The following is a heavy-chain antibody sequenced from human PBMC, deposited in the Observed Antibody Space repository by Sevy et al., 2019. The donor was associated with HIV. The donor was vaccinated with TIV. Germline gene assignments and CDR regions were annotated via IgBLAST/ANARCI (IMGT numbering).Heavy chain of an antibody. CDR1: GFSFGDSP. CDR3: ATSKRITIIEELRGDFDY. D-gene: IGHD3-3*01. Sequence: GGSLRLSCTASGFSFGDSPMNWFRQAPGKGLEWVGFIRSKAYGATTQYATSVKGRFIFSRDDSKSVAYLQMKNLKTDDTAIYYCATSKRITIIEELRGDFDYWGQGTLVTVSS. J-gene: IGHJ4*02. CDR2: IRSKAYGATT. V-gene: IGHV3-49*03.